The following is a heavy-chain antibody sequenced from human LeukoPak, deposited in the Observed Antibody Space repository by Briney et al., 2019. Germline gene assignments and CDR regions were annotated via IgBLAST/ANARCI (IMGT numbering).Heavy chain of an antibody. D-gene: IGHD2-15*01. CDR1: GYTFTGYY. J-gene: IGHJ6*02. CDR2: INPNSGGT. V-gene: IGHV1-2*02. CDR3: ARDGGYCSGGSCYPVGMDV. Sequence: ASVKVSCKASGYTFTGYYMHWVRQAPGQGLEWMGWINPNSGGTNYAQKFQGRVTMTRDTSISTAYMELSRPRSDDTAVYYCARDGGYCSGGSCYPVGMDVWGQGTTVTVSS.